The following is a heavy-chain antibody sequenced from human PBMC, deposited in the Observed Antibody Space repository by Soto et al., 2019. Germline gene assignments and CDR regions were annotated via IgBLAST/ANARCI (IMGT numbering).Heavy chain of an antibody. CDR2: IIPIFGTA. Sequence: QVQLVQSGAEVKKPGSSVKVSCKASGGTFSSYAISWVRQAPGQGLEWMGGIIPIFGTANYAQKFQGRVTITADESTSTAYMERSSLRSEDTAVYYCARVRYYGSGSYNYYYYYYGMDVWGQGTTVTVSS. J-gene: IGHJ6*02. CDR3: ARVRYYGSGSYNYYYYYYGMDV. V-gene: IGHV1-69*01. D-gene: IGHD3-10*01. CDR1: GGTFSSYA.